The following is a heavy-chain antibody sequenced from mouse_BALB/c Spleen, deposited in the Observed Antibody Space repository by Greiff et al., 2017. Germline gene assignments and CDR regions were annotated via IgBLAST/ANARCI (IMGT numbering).Heavy chain of an antibody. Sequence: VQRVESGGGLVQPGGSRKLSCAASGFTFSSFGMHWVRQPPGKGLEWLGMIWGDGSTDYNSALKSRLSISKDNSKSQVFLKMNSLQTDDTARYYCARDGSSLMDYWGQGTSVTVSS. D-gene: IGHD1-1*01. CDR3: ARDGSSLMDY. CDR2: IWGDGST. V-gene: IGHV2-6-7*01. J-gene: IGHJ4*01. CDR1: GFTFSSFG.